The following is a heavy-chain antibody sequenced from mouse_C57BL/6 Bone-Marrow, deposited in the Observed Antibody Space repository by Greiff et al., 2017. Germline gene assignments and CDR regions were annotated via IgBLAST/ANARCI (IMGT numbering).Heavy chain of an antibody. CDR2: ISSGGSYT. CDR3: ATMVTANAMDY. CDR1: GFTFSSYG. J-gene: IGHJ4*01. V-gene: IGHV5-6*01. Sequence: EVKLMESGGDLVKPGGSLKLSCAASGFTFSSYGMSWVRQTPDKRLEWVATISSGGSYTYYPDSVKGRFTISRDNAKNTLYLQMGSMKSEDTAMYYCATMVTANAMDYWGQGTSVTVSS. D-gene: IGHD2-1*01.